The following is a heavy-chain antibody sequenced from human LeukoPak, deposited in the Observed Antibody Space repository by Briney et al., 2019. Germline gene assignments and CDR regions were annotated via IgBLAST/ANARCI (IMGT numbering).Heavy chain of an antibody. CDR1: GGSISSSSYY. D-gene: IGHD3-10*01. CDR3: ARPATVYYSSGSYAFDI. CDR2: IYYSGST. Sequence: PSETLSLTCTVSGGSISSSSYYWGWIRQPPGKGLEWIGSIYYSGSTYYNPSLKSRVTISVDTSKNQFSLKLSSVTAADTAVYYCARPATVYYSSGSYAFDIWGQGTMVTVSS. V-gene: IGHV4-39*01. J-gene: IGHJ3*02.